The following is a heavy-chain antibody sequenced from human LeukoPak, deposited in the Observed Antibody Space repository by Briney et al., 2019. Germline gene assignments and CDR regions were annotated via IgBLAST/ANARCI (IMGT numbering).Heavy chain of an antibody. CDR3: ARGLYSGSYPSPFGY. CDR2: ISAYNGNT. CDR1: GYTFTSYG. J-gene: IGHJ4*02. D-gene: IGHD1-26*01. V-gene: IGHV1-18*01. Sequence: ASVKVSCKASGYTFTSYGIRWVRQAPGQGLEWMGWISAYNGNTNYAQKLQGRVTMTTDTSTSTAYMELRSLRSDDTAVYYCARGLYSGSYPSPFGYWGQGTLVTVSS.